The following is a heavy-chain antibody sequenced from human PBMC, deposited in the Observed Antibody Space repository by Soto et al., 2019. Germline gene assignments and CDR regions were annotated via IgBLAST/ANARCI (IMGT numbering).Heavy chain of an antibody. CDR2: IVPIFGTA. J-gene: IGHJ2*01. D-gene: IGHD6-19*01. Sequence: QVQLVQSGAEVKKPGSSVKVSCKASGGTFSSYAISWVRQAPGQGLEWMGGIVPIFGTAHYAQKFQGRVTPIVGTATSARKFQGRFRSTGDESTSTGDRELRGRRSEDTAVYYWARDTRGWLVGGGYFDLWGRGTLVTVSS. CDR1: GGTFSSYA. V-gene: IGHV1-69*01. CDR3: ARDTRGWLVGGGYFDL.